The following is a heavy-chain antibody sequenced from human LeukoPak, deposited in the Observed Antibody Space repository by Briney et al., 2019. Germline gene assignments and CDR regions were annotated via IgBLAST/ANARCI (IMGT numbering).Heavy chain of an antibody. CDR1: GFTFSGYW. V-gene: IGHV3-74*03. J-gene: IGHJ5*01. CDR2: INSDGYSI. CDR3: TRAGYSSGFDS. Sequence: GGSLRLSCAASGFTFSGYWMHWVRQAPGKGLVWVSRINSDGYSITYADSVKGRFTISRDNAKNTLYLQMDSLIAEDTAVYFCTRAGYSSGFDSWGQGTLVTVSS. D-gene: IGHD6-19*01.